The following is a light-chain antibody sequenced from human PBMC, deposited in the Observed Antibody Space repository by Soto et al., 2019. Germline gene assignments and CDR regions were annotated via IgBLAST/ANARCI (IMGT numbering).Light chain of an antibody. CDR1: QSISAW. J-gene: IGKJ5*01. CDR2: KAS. CDR3: QQYHSYPLT. Sequence: EIQMTQSPAALSTSVGERVSMTCRASQSISAWLAWYQQKPGKAPKLLIYKASNVESGVPSRFSGSGSGTEFTLTISSLQPDDFATYYCQQYHSYPLTFGQGTDWRL. V-gene: IGKV1-5*03.